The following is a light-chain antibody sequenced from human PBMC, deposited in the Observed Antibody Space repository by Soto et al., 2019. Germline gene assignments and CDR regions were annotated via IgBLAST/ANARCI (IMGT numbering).Light chain of an antibody. CDR1: QSVSSSY. V-gene: IGKV3-20*01. CDR3: QQYGSSPET. Sequence: EIVLTPSPGTLSLSPVERATLSCRASQSVSSSYLAWYQQKPGQAPRLLIYGASSRATGIPDRFSGSGSGTDFTLTSSRLEPEDFVVYYCQQYGSSPETFGQGTKVDIK. CDR2: GAS. J-gene: IGKJ1*01.